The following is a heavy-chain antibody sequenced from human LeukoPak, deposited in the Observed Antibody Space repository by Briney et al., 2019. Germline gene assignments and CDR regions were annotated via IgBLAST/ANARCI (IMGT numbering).Heavy chain of an antibody. Sequence: GGSLRLSCAASGLTVSTNYMAWVRQAPGKGLEWVSVMYPGGYTHYAESVKGRFTISRDNSKNTLYLQMNSLRVEDTAVYYCARLPYYGDSSGFYYHWGHETLVTVSS. J-gene: IGHJ5*02. D-gene: IGHD3-22*01. CDR1: GLTVSTNY. CDR3: ARLPYYGDSSGFYYH. CDR2: MYPGGYT. V-gene: IGHV3-66*04.